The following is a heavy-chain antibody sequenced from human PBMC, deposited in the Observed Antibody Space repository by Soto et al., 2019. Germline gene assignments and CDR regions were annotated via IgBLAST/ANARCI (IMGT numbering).Heavy chain of an antibody. J-gene: IGHJ6*02. CDR3: ASLRRDGYKYYYYYGMDV. D-gene: IGHD5-12*01. Sequence: ETLSLTCTVSGGSISSYYWSWIRQPPGKGLEWIGYIYYSGSTNYNPSLKSRVTISVDTSKNQFSLKLSSVTAADTAVYYCASLRRDGYKYYYYYGMDVWGQGTTVTVSS. V-gene: IGHV4-59*08. CDR1: GGSISSYY. CDR2: IYYSGST.